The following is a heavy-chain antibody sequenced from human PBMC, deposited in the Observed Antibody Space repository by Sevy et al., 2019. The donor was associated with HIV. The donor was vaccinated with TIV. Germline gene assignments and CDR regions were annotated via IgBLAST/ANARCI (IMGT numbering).Heavy chain of an antibody. CDR1: GFTFSTYG. V-gene: IGHV3-30*02. D-gene: IGHD2-2*01. CDR2: IRFDGTIQ. Sequence: GGSLRLSCAASGFTFSTYGMHWVRQAPGKGLEWVAFIRFDGTIQYHTDSVKGRLTISRDNSKNTLYLQMNSLRAEDTAVYFCAKVLHIVVVPAAIDYYYGMDVWGQGTTVTVSS. CDR3: AKVLHIVVVPAAIDYYYGMDV. J-gene: IGHJ6*02.